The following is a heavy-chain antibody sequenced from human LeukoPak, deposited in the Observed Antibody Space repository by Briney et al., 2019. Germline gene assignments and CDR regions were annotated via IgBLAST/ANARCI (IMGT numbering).Heavy chain of an antibody. V-gene: IGHV4-34*01. CDR3: ARGPVAYYLDV. D-gene: IGHD6-19*01. CDR1: GGALCGYV. Sequence: SETLSLTCAVKGGALCGYVWTCIPQTPGKGLEWIGELSRGGRVNYNPSLKSRVTILVDISKELCSLKVSSMTAADSAIYYCARGPVAYYLDVWGKGTTVTVSS. CDR2: LSRGGRV. J-gene: IGHJ6*03.